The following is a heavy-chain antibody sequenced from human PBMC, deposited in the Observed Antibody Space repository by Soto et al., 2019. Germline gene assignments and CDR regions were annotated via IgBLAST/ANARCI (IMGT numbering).Heavy chain of an antibody. CDR3: VRRHVSATGIDWFDP. CDR2: INAANGDT. J-gene: IGHJ5*02. Sequence: ASVKVSCKASGYTFTSYGIHCVRHSPGQRLEWMGWINAANGDTKYSPKFQGRVTITRDTSASTAYMELSSLRSEDTAVYYCVRRHVSATGIDWFDPWGQGTLVTVSS. D-gene: IGHD6-13*01. CDR1: GYTFTSYG. V-gene: IGHV1-3*01.